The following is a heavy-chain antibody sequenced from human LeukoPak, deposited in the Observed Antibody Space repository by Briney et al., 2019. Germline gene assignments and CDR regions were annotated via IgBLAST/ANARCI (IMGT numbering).Heavy chain of an antibody. V-gene: IGHV3-23*01. J-gene: IGHJ4*02. Sequence: GGSLRLSCAASGFTFSSYAMSWVRQAPGKGLEWVSAISGSGGSTYHADSVKGRFTISRDNSKNTLYLQMNSLRAEDTAVYYCAKADVVVVVAATRYWGQGTLVTVSS. D-gene: IGHD2-15*01. CDR1: GFTFSSYA. CDR3: AKADVVVVVAATRY. CDR2: ISGSGGST.